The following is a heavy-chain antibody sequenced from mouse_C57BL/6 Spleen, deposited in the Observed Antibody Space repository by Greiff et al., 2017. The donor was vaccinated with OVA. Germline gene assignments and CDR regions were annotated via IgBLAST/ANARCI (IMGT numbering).Heavy chain of an antibody. D-gene: IGHD2-4*01. J-gene: IGHJ3*01. V-gene: IGHV7-4*01. CDR2: IRNKANGYTT. CDR1: GFTFTDYY. Sequence: EVQLVESGGGLVQPGASLRLSCAASGFTFTDYYMSWVRQPPGKAPEWLALIRNKANGYTTEYTASVKGRFTISRDNSQNILYLQMNTLRAEDSATYYCVKEIYYDYDKGFAYWGQGTLVTVSA. CDR3: VKEIYYDYDKGFAY.